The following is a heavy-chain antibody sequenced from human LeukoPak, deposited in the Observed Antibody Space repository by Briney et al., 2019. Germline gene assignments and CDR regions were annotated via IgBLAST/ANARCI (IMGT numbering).Heavy chain of an antibody. CDR2: IIPILGIA. J-gene: IGHJ4*02. CDR3: ARGSIVANTFDY. Sequence: SVKVSCKASGGTFSSYAISWVRQAPGQGPEWTGRIIPILGIANYAQKFQGRVTITADKSTSTAYMELSSLRSEDTAVYYCARGSIVANTFDYWGQGTLVTVSS. CDR1: GGTFSSYA. D-gene: IGHD1-26*01. V-gene: IGHV1-69*04.